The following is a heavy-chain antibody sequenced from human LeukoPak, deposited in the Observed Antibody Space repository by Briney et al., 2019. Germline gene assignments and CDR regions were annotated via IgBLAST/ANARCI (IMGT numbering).Heavy chain of an antibody. Sequence: ASVKVSCKASGYTFTSYAVHWVRQAPGQRLEWMGWINAGNGNTKYSQKFQGRVTITRDTSASTAYMELSSLRSEDTAVYYCARRPVRGVMGFDYWGQGTLVTVSS. CDR2: INAGNGNT. J-gene: IGHJ4*02. V-gene: IGHV1-3*01. CDR3: ARRPVRGVMGFDY. CDR1: GYTFTSYA. D-gene: IGHD3-10*01.